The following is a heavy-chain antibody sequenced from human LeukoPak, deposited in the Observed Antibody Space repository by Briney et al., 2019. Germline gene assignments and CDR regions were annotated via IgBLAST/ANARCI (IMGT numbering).Heavy chain of an antibody. CDR3: ARGRSLRYFDWVYYFDY. CDR2: MNPNSGNT. J-gene: IGHJ4*02. Sequence: GASVKVSCKASGYTFTSYDINWVRQATGQGLEWMGWMNPNSGNTGYAQKFQGRVTMTRNASISTAYMELSSLRSEDTAVYYCARGRSLRYFDWVYYFDYWGQGTLVTVSS. V-gene: IGHV1-8*01. CDR1: GYTFTSYD. D-gene: IGHD3-9*01.